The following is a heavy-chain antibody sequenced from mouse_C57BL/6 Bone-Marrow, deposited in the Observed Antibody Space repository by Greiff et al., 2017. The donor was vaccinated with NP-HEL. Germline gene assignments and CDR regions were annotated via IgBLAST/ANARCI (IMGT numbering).Heavy chain of an antibody. CDR3: ARWYGNYRYAMDY. CDR2: IYPRDGST. CDR1: GYTFTSYD. V-gene: IGHV1-85*01. Sequence: VKLQESGPELVKPGASVKLSCKASGYTFTSYDINWVKQRPGQGLEWIGWIYPRDGSTKYNEKFKGKATLTVDTSSSTAYMELHSLTSEDSAVYFCARWYGNYRYAMDYWGQGTSVTVSS. D-gene: IGHD2-10*02. J-gene: IGHJ4*01.